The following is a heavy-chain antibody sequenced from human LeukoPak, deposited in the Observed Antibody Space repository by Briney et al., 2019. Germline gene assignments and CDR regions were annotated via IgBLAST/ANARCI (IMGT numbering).Heavy chain of an antibody. J-gene: IGHJ5*02. CDR1: GFTFSSAW. V-gene: IGHV3-15*01. Sequence: PGGSLRLSCAASGFTFSSAWMSWVRQAPGKGLEWVGRIKSKSDGGTTDYGAPVNGRFTISRDDSKNAVSLQMDSLKTEDTAVYYCVTDLGRYFACGQGTLVTVSS. D-gene: IGHD3-9*01. CDR3: VTDLGRYFA. CDR2: IKSKSDGGTT.